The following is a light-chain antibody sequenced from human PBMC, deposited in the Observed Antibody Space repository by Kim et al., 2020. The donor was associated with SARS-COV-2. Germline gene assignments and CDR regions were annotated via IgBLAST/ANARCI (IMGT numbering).Light chain of an antibody. J-gene: IGKJ2*01. CDR2: DAS. V-gene: IGKV1-5*01. CDR1: QSINSW. Sequence: DIQMTQSPSTLSASVGDRVTITRRASQSINSWLAWYQQKPGKAPKLLISDASNLESGVPSRFSGSGSGTEFTLTISSLQPDDFATYYCQQYDTYSTFGQGTKVDIK. CDR3: QQYDTYST.